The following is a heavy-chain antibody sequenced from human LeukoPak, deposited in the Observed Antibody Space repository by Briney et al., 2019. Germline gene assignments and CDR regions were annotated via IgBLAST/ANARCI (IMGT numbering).Heavy chain of an antibody. CDR1: GFTFSSYA. CDR2: ISYDGSNK. D-gene: IGHD3-3*01. V-gene: IGHV3-30*04. J-gene: IGHJ4*02. Sequence: GGSPRLSCAASGFTFSSYAMHWVRQAPGKGLEWVAVISYDGSNKYYADSVKGRFTISRDNSKNTLYLQMNSLRAEDTAVYYCAREGTYYDFWSGYYSLSPVDYWGQGTLVTVSS. CDR3: AREGTYYDFWSGYYSLSPVDY.